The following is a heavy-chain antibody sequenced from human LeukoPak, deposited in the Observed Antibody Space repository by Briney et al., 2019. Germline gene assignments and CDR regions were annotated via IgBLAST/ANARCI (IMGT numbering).Heavy chain of an antibody. Sequence: GGSLRLSCAAPGFTFSSYWILWVRQAPGKGLVWVSRINSDGSSTTYADSVKGRFTISRDNAKNTMYLQMNTLRAEDTAVYYCASSYNYGFPYWGQGTLVTVSS. CDR1: GFTFSSYW. V-gene: IGHV3-74*01. J-gene: IGHJ4*02. CDR3: ASSYNYGFPY. CDR2: INSDGSST. D-gene: IGHD1-20*01.